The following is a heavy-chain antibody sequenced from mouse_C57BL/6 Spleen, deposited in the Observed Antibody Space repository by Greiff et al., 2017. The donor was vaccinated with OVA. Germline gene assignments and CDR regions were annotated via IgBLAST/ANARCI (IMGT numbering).Heavy chain of an antibody. V-gene: IGHV2-9-1*01. Sequence: VKLQESGPGLVAPSQSLSITCTVSGFSLTSYAISWVRQPPGKGLEWLGVLWTGGGTNYNSALKSRLSISKDNSKSQVFLKMNSLQTDDTARYYCARNGPYYAMDYWGEGTSVTVSS. J-gene: IGHJ4*01. CDR3: ARNGPYYAMDY. CDR2: LWTGGGT. CDR1: GFSLTSYA.